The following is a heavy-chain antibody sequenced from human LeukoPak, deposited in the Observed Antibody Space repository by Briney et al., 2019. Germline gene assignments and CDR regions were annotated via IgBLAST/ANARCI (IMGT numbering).Heavy chain of an antibody. V-gene: IGHV3-48*03. CDR1: GFTFSSYE. J-gene: IGHJ4*02. Sequence: PGGSLRLSCEASGFTFSSYEMNWARQAPGKGLEWVSYITSAGGEMLYGDSVKGRFTISRDNAKNSLYLQMNSLRAEVTAVYYCAREGMLMKLHYWGQGTLVTVSS. CDR2: ITSAGGEM. D-gene: IGHD2-8*01. CDR3: AREGMLMKLHY.